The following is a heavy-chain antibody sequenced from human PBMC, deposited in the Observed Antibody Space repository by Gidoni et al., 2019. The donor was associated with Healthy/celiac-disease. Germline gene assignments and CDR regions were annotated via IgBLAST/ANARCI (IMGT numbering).Heavy chain of an antibody. CDR2: ISGGGGST. D-gene: IGHD3-10*01. J-gene: IGHJ4*02. CDR1: GFTFSSYA. Sequence: EVQLLESGGGLVQPGGSLRLSCAASGFTFSSYAMSWVRQAPGKGLEWVSAISGGGGSTYYADSVKGRFTISRDNSKNTLYLQMNSLRAEDTAVYYCAKDIPRLLWFGESQIDYWGQGTLVTVSS. V-gene: IGHV3-23*01. CDR3: AKDIPRLLWFGESQIDY.